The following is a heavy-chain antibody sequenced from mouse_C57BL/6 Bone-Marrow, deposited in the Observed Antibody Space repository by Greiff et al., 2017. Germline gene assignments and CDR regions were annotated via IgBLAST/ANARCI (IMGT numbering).Heavy chain of an antibody. CDR1: GYTFTDYY. V-gene: IGHV1-26*01. CDR2: INPNNGGT. D-gene: IGHD1-1*01. Sequence: EVQLQQSGPELVKPGASVKISCKASGYTFTDYYMNWVKQSPGKSLEWIGDINPNNGGTSYNQKFKGKATLTVDKSSSTAYMELRSLTSEDSAVYYCARYYITTVVADYWGQGTTLTVSS. CDR3: ARYYITTVVADY. J-gene: IGHJ2*01.